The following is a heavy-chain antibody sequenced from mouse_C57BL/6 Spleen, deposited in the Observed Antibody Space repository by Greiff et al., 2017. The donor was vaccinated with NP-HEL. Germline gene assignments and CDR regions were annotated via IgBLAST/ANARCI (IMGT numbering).Heavy chain of an antibody. Sequence: QVQLQQSGAELVKPGASVKISCKASGYAFSSYWMNWVKQRPGKGLEWIGQIYPGDGDTNYNGKFKGKATLTADKSSSTAYMQLSSLTSEDSAVYFCARSEGRTAQATFAYWGQGTLVTVSA. J-gene: IGHJ3*01. CDR3: ARSEGRTAQATFAY. CDR2: IYPGDGDT. D-gene: IGHD3-2*02. V-gene: IGHV1-80*01. CDR1: GYAFSSYW.